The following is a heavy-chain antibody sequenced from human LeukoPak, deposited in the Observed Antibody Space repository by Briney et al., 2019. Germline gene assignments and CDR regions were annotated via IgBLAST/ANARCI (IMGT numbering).Heavy chain of an antibody. CDR3: AKDLATVTLIDY. V-gene: IGHV3-30*18. J-gene: IGHJ4*02. CDR1: GFTFSNYG. CDR2: ISYDGSNK. Sequence: GGSLRLSCAASGFTFSNYGMHWVRQARDKGLQWVAVISYDGSNKYYADSVKGRFTISRDNSKNTLYLQMNSLRAEDTAVYYCAKDLATVTLIDYWGQGTLVTVSS. D-gene: IGHD4-17*01.